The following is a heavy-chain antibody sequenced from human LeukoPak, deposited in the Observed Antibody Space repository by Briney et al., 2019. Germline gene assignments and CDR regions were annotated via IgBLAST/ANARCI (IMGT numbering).Heavy chain of an antibody. D-gene: IGHD1-7*01. CDR3: ARVRYNWNYDY. CDR1: GFIFNNYG. J-gene: IGHJ4*02. Sequence: GESLRLSCTASGFIFNNYGMSWVRQAPGKGLEWVSYISSSGSTIYYADSVKGRFTISRDNAKNSLYLQMNSLRAEDTAVYYCARVRYNWNYDYWGQGTLVTVSS. V-gene: IGHV3-48*04. CDR2: ISSSGSTI.